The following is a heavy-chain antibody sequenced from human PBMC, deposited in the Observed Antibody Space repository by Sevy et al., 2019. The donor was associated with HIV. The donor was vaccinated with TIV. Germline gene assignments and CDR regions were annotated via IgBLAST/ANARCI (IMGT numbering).Heavy chain of an antibody. CDR2: TYYRSKWYS. CDR1: GDSVSSKSAA. CDR3: ARDLQLIIGWYGGAFGT. Sequence: KQSKTLSLTCAISGDSVSSKSAAWNWVRQSPSRGLEWLGSTYYRSKWYSDYAVSVRSRININADTSENRFSLELNSVTPQDLALYYCARDLQLIIGWYGGAFGTWGQGTMVTVSS. D-gene: IGHD6-19*01. J-gene: IGHJ3*01. V-gene: IGHV6-1*01.